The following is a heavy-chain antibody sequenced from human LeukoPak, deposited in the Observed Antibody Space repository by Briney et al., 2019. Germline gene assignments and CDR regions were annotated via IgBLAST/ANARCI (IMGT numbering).Heavy chain of an antibody. CDR1: GGSISSSRYY. J-gene: IGHJ4*02. V-gene: IGHV4-39*07. Sequence: SETLSLTCTVSGGSISSSRYYWGWIRQPPGKGLEWIGSISFSGNTFYNPSLKSRVTISLDTSKNQFSLKLTSVTATDTAVYYCARSRRSWSTFDYWGQGTLVTVSS. CDR3: ARSRRSWSTFDY. CDR2: ISFSGNT. D-gene: IGHD6-13*01.